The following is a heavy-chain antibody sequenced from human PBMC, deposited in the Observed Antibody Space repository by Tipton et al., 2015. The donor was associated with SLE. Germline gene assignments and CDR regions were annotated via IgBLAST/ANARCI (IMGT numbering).Heavy chain of an antibody. Sequence: TLSLTCAVYGGSSAGYYLSWILQPPGKGLEWIGEINNSGITNYNPSLKSRVTISVDTSKNQFSLKLSSVTAADTAVYYCARDPSMREAFGIWGQGTMVTVSS. D-gene: IGHD2/OR15-2a*01. CDR1: GGSSAGYY. J-gene: IGHJ3*02. V-gene: IGHV4-34*01. CDR2: INNSGIT. CDR3: ARDPSMREAFGI.